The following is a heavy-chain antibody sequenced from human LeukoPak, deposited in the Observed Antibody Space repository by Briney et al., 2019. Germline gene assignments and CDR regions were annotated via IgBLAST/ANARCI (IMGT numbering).Heavy chain of an antibody. CDR3: VRDSEGSFDS. V-gene: IGHV3-23*01. CDR2: CLDSSCTE. J-gene: IGHJ4*02. CDR1: GFTFGTYD. D-gene: IGHD3/OR15-3a*01. Sequence: GGSLRLSCAASGFTFGTYDMSWVRQPPGKGLEWVSTLACLDSSCTEYYSESVKGRFSISRDKSRSTLSLQLNSLRVEDTAMYYCVRDSEGSFDSWGQGTLVTVSS.